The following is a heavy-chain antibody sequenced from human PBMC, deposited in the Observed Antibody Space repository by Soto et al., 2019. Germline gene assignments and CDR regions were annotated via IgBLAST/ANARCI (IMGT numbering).Heavy chain of an antibody. J-gene: IGHJ6*02. CDR2: INPNSGGT. Sequence: ASVKVSCKASGYTFTGYYMHWVRQAPGQGLEWMGWINPNSGGTNYAQKFQGRVTMTRDTSISTAYMELSRLRSDDTAVYYCASIPPPLGTTGGYYYYYGMDVWGQGTTVTVSS. D-gene: IGHD5-12*01. CDR3: ASIPPPLGTTGGYYYYYGMDV. V-gene: IGHV1-2*02. CDR1: GYTFTGYY.